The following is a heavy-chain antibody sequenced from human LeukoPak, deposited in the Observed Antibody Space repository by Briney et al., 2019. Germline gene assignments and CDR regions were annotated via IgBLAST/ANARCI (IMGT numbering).Heavy chain of an antibody. V-gene: IGHV5-51*01. D-gene: IGHD3-3*01. Sequence: GESLKISCKGSGYSFTSYWIGWVRQMPGKGLEWVGIIYPGDSDTRYSPSFQGQVTISADKSISTAYLQWSSLKASDTAMYYCARQGGRFLEWLLSPYYFDYWGQGTLVTVSS. CDR3: ARQGGRFLEWLLSPYYFDY. CDR2: IYPGDSDT. CDR1: GYSFTSYW. J-gene: IGHJ4*02.